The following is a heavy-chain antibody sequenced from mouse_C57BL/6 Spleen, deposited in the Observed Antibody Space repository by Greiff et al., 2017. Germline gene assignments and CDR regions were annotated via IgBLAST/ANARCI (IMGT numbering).Heavy chain of an antibody. V-gene: IGHV10-1*01. CDR2: IRSKSNNYAT. J-gene: IGHJ3*01. D-gene: IGHD3-3*01. CDR1: GFSFNTYA. CDR3: VRLDVGAWFAY. Sequence: EAGGGLVQPKGSLKLSCAASGFSFNTYAMNWVRQAPGKGLEWVARIRSKSNNYATYYADSVKDRFTISRDDSESMLYLQMNNLKTEDTAMYYCVRLDVGAWFAYWGQGTLVTVSA.